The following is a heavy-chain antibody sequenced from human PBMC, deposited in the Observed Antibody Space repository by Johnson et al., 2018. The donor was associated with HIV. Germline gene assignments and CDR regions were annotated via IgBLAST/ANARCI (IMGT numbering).Heavy chain of an antibody. CDR1: AFTFSSYD. D-gene: IGHD3-16*02. Sequence: VQLVESGGGMVQPGGSLRLSCAASAFTFSSYDMHWVRQATGKGLEWVSAIGTAGDTYYPGSVKGRFTISRENAKNSLYLQMNSLRAGDTAVYYCARVGYHDAFDIWGQGTMVTVSS. J-gene: IGHJ3*02. CDR3: ARVGYHDAFDI. CDR2: IGTAGDT. V-gene: IGHV3-13*01.